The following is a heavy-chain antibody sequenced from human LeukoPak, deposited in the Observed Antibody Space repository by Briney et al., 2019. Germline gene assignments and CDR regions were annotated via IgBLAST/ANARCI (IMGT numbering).Heavy chain of an antibody. CDR3: ARDPRGYSYGYVDY. CDR2: ISSSSTYI. Sequence: GGSLRLSCAASGFTFSSYTMNWVRQAPGKGLEWVSSISSSSTYIYYADSVKGRFTIPRDNAKNSLYLQMNSLRAEDTAVYYCARDPRGYSYGYVDYWGQGTLVTVSS. D-gene: IGHD5-18*01. CDR1: GFTFSSYT. V-gene: IGHV3-21*01. J-gene: IGHJ4*02.